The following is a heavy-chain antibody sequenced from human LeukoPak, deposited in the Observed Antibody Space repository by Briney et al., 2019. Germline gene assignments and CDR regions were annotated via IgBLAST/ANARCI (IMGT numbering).Heavy chain of an antibody. CDR2: FDPEDGET. Sequence: GESLKISCKGSGYSFTSYWIGWVRQAPGKGLEWMGGFDPEDGETIYAQKFQGRVTMTEDTSTDTAYMGLSSLRSEDTAVYYCATVALPSMITFGGVIAWAFDIWGQGTMVTVSS. J-gene: IGHJ3*02. CDR1: GYSFTSYW. D-gene: IGHD3-16*02. CDR3: ATVALPSMITFGGVIAWAFDI. V-gene: IGHV1-24*01.